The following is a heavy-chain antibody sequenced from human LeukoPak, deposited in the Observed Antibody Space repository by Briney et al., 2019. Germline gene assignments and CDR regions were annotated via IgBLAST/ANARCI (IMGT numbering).Heavy chain of an antibody. CDR2: ISYDGSNK. J-gene: IGHJ4*02. CDR3: SRDRHCIGSTCYGL. Sequence: SGGSLRLSCEASGFTFSTYNMSWVRQAPGKGLEWVAVISYDGSNKYYADSVKGRFTISRDNSKNTLYLQMNSLRAEDTAVYYCSRDRHCIGSTCYGLWGQGTRVTVSS. CDR1: GFTFSTYN. D-gene: IGHD2-2*01. V-gene: IGHV3-30*14.